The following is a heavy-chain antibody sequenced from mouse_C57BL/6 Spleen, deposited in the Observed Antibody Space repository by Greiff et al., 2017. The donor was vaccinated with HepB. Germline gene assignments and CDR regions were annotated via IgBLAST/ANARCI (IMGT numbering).Heavy chain of an antibody. Sequence: EVKVVESGGGLVQPGGSMKLSCVASGFTFSNYWMNWVRQSPEKGLEWVAQIRLKSDNYATHYAESVKGRFTISRDDSKSSVYLQMNNLRAEDTGIYYCTTPYGNYRYFDVWGTGTTVTVSS. CDR3: TTPYGNYRYFDV. J-gene: IGHJ1*03. CDR2: IRLKSDNYAT. CDR1: GFTFSNYW. D-gene: IGHD2-1*01. V-gene: IGHV6-3*01.